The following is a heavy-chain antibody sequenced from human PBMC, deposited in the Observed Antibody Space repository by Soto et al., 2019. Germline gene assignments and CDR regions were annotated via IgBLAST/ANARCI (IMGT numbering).Heavy chain of an antibody. J-gene: IGHJ6*02. Sequence: GGXLRLSCAASGFTFSSYAMHWVRQAPGKGLEWVAVISYDGSNKYYADSVKGRFTISRDNSKNTLYLQMNSLRAEDTAVYYCASSIQLWEKYSSGWTPYYYGMDVWGQGTTVTVSS. D-gene: IGHD6-19*01. CDR1: GFTFSSYA. V-gene: IGHV3-30-3*01. CDR2: ISYDGSNK. CDR3: ASSIQLWEKYSSGWTPYYYGMDV.